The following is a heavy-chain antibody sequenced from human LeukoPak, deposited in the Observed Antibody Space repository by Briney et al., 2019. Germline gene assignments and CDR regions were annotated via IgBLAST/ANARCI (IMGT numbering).Heavy chain of an antibody. J-gene: IGHJ4*02. CDR3: AKGPFGYSSGWSGSFDY. CDR1: GFTFDDYA. CDR2: ISYDGSNK. Sequence: GGSLRLSCAASGFTFDDYAMHWVRQAPGKGLEGVAVISYDGSNKYYADSVKGRFTISRDNSKNTLYLQMNSLRAEDTAVYYCAKGPFGYSSGWSGSFDYWGQGTLVTVSS. V-gene: IGHV3-30*18. D-gene: IGHD6-19*01.